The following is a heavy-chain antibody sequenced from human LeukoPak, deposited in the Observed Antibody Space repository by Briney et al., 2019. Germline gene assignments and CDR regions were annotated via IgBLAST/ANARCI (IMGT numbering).Heavy chain of an antibody. CDR3: ARGYSNPRPFDY. CDR2: FDPEDGET. CDR1: GYTLTELS. J-gene: IGHJ4*02. Sequence: GASVKVSCKVSGYTLTELSMHWVRQAPGKGLEWMGGFDPEDGETIYAQKFQGRVTMTEDTSTDTAYMELSSLRSDDTAVYYCARGYSNPRPFDYWGQGTLVTVSS. V-gene: IGHV1-24*01. D-gene: IGHD4-11*01.